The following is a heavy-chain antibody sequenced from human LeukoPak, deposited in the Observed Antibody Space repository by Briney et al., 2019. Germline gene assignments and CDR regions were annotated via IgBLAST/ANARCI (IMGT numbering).Heavy chain of an antibody. CDR2: TSSSSSTI. CDR3: AREIVVTVIDY. CDR1: GFTFSSYS. Sequence: RPGGSLRLSCAASGFTFSSYSMNWVRQAPGKGLEWVSYTSSSSSTIYYADSVKGRFTISRDNAKNSLYLQMNSLRAEDTAVYYCAREIVVTVIDYWGQGTLVTVSS. V-gene: IGHV3-48*04. J-gene: IGHJ4*02. D-gene: IGHD3-22*01.